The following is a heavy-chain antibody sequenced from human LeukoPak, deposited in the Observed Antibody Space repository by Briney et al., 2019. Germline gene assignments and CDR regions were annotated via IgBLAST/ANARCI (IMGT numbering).Heavy chain of an antibody. Sequence: GPLRLSCAASGFTFSSYEMNWVRQAPAKGLEWVAYISSSGSTIYYADSVKGRFTISRDNAKNSLYLQMNSLRAEDTAVYYCARERSSSWYLVAFDIWGQGTMVTVSS. CDR3: ARERSSSWYLVAFDI. V-gene: IGHV3-48*03. CDR1: GFTFSSYE. CDR2: ISSSGSTI. J-gene: IGHJ3*02. D-gene: IGHD6-13*01.